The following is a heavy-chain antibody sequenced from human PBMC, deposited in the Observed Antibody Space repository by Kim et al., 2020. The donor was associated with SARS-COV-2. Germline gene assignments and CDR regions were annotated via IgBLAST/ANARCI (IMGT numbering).Heavy chain of an antibody. CDR1: GFTFTSSA. CDR2: IVVGSGNT. V-gene: IGHV1-58*01. Sequence: SVKVSCKASGFTFTSSAVQWVRQARGQRLEWIGWIVVGSGNTNYAQKFQERVTITRDMSTSTAYMELSSLRSEDTAVYYCAAPGGIYYDRLERRFDIWGQGTMVTVSS. CDR3: AAPGGIYYDRLERRFDI. J-gene: IGHJ3*02. D-gene: IGHD3-22*01.